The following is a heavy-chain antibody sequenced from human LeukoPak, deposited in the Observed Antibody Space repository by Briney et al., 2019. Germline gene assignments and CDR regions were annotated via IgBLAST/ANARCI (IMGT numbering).Heavy chain of an antibody. Sequence: PSETLSLTCTVSGGSISYYYWSWIRQSPGKGLEWIGYIYYSGTTNYNPSLKSRITISVDTSKNQFSLQLRSVTAADTAVYYCAREDPQTTVPEGMDVWGQGTTVTVSS. V-gene: IGHV4-59*01. D-gene: IGHD4-17*01. J-gene: IGHJ6*02. CDR1: GGSISYYY. CDR2: IYYSGTT. CDR3: AREDPQTTVPEGMDV.